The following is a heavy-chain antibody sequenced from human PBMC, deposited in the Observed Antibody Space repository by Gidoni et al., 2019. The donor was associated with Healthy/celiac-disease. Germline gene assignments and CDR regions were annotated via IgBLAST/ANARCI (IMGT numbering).Heavy chain of an antibody. D-gene: IGHD1-26*01. CDR3: AKDRTGGMWEEDAFDI. Sequence: EVQLLEAGGGLVRPGGSLRLSCPASGFTFSRYARSWVRQAPGKGLEWVSTISGSGGSTYYADSLKGRFTISRDNSKNTLYLQMNSLRADDTAVYYCAKDRTGGMWEEDAFDIWGQGTMVTVSS. J-gene: IGHJ3*02. CDR2: ISGSGGST. V-gene: IGHV3-23*01. CDR1: GFTFSRYA.